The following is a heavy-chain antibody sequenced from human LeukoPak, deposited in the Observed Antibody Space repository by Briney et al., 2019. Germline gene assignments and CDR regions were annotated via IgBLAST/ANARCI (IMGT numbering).Heavy chain of an antibody. CDR1: GFTFSTYW. CDR2: IKQDGSEK. CDR3: ARKGYRYGGFDY. Sequence: GGSLRLSCAASGFTFSTYWMSWVRQAQGKGLEWVANIKQDGSEKYYVGSVKGRFTISRDNAENSLYLQMNSLRAEDTAVYYCARKGYRYGGFDYWGQGTLVTVSS. V-gene: IGHV3-7*01. D-gene: IGHD5-18*01. J-gene: IGHJ4*02.